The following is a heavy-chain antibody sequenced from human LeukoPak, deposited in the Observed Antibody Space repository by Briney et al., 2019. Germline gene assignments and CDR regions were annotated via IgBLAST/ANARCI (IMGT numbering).Heavy chain of an antibody. CDR3: ARAAGGAFDI. Sequence: SETLSLTCTVSGGSISSSYWSWIRQPPGKGLEWIGYIYSGDYTNYSPSLKSRVIISLDTSENQFSLNLYSVTAADSAVYYCARAAGGAFDIWGQGTMVSVSS. CDR1: GGSISSSY. V-gene: IGHV4-59*01. J-gene: IGHJ3*02. CDR2: IYSGDYT. D-gene: IGHD6-13*01.